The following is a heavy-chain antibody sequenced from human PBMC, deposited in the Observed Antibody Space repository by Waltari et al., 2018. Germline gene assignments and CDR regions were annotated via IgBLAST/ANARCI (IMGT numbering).Heavy chain of an antibody. CDR3: ARGRRGAGRFDP. V-gene: IGHV4-34*01. D-gene: IGHD1-26*01. CDR1: GGSFSGYY. J-gene: IGHJ5*02. CDR2: INPSGST. Sequence: QVQLQQWGAGLLKPSETLSLTCAVYGGSFSGYYWSWIRQPPGKGLEWIGEINPSGSTNDTPSPKSRVTISVDTSKNRFSLKLSSVTAADTAVYYCARGRRGAGRFDPWGQGTLVTVSS.